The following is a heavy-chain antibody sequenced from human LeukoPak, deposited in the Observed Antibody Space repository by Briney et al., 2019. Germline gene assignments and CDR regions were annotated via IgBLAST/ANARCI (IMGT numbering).Heavy chain of an antibody. CDR2: IYYTGST. J-gene: IGHJ3*01. D-gene: IGHD3/OR15-3a*01. CDR1: GDSISRYH. CDR3: AREGKLDAAFDV. V-gene: IGHV4-59*12. Sequence: PSETLSLTCTVSGDSISRYHWSWIRQSPGKGLEWIAYIYYTGSTDYNPSLKSRVTMPVDTSKNQFSLKLTSVTAADTAVYYCAREGKLDAAFDVWGHGTLVTVSS.